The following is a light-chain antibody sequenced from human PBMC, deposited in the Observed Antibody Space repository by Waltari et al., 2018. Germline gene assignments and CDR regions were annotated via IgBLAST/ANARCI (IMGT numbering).Light chain of an antibody. CDR2: AAS. CDR3: QQGYRTLT. J-gene: IGKJ4*01. CDR1: QIIDIY. V-gene: IGKV1-39*01. Sequence: DIQMTQSPSSLSASLGDRVTIACRASQIIDIYLNWYQQKPGKAPKLLIYAASTLQSGVPSRFSGSGSGTDFTLTISSLQPEDFATYFCQQGYRTLTFGGGTKVEMK.